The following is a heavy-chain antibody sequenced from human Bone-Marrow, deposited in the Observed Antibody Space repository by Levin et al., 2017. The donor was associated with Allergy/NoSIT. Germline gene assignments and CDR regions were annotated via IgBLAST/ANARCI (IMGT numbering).Heavy chain of an antibody. J-gene: IGHJ3*02. CDR1: EFTFSNYW. D-gene: IGHD3-10*01. V-gene: IGHV3-74*01. CDR3: ASLGGITVPPDAFDI. CDR2: ISLDGSDT. Sequence: GESLKISCTASEFTFSNYWMLWVRQAPGKGLVWVSRISLDGSDTAYADSVKGRFTMSRDNAKNRLYLQMNSLRAEDTALYYCASLGGITVPPDAFDIWGQGTMVVVSS.